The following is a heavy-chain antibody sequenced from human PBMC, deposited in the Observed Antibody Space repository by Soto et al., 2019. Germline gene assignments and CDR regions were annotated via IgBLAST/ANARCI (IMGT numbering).Heavy chain of an antibody. J-gene: IGHJ5*02. CDR1: GYTFTGYY. D-gene: IGHD2-8*01. CDR2: INPNSGGT. CDR3: AREATKDCTNGVCPQGWLDP. Sequence: ASVKVSCKASGYTFTGYYMHGVRQAPGRGLEWMGWINPNSGGTNYAQKFQGWVTMTRDTSISTAYMELSRLRSDGTAVYYCAREATKDCTNGVCPQGWLDPWGQGTLVTVSS. V-gene: IGHV1-2*04.